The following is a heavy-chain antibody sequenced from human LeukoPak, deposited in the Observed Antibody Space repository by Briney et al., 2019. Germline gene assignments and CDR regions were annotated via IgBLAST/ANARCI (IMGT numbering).Heavy chain of an antibody. CDR3: ARNSSTIVSRIRTAIGFDS. D-gene: IGHD5/OR15-5a*01. J-gene: IGHJ4*02. Sequence: GGSLRLSCAASGFTFSTYSMNWVRQAPGKALEWVSSISSSSGYISYADSVKGRFTISRDNAKNSLYLQMNSLRAEDTAVYYCARNSSTIVSRIRTAIGFDSWGQGTRVTVSS. V-gene: IGHV3-21*01. CDR2: ISSSSGYI. CDR1: GFTFSTYS.